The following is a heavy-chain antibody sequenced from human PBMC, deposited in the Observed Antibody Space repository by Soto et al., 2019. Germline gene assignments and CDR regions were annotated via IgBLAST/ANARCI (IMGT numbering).Heavy chain of an antibody. J-gene: IGHJ6*02. V-gene: IGHV3-48*02. CDR1: GPKIGDNS. Sequence: GGSLRLSCGPSGPKIGDNSMNWVRQISGRGPDWIAHISWNGHTIFYADSVRGRFTISRDNVQNTLYLQMNSLTDEDTATYFCVRDRGGRGGMDVWGQGTTVTVSS. CDR3: VRDRGGRGGMDV. CDR2: ISWNGHTI.